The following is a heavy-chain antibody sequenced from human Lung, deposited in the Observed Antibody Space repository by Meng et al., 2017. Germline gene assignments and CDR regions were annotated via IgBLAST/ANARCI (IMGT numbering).Heavy chain of an antibody. V-gene: IGHV4-34*01. J-gene: IGHJ4*02. CDR3: ARGPTTMAHDFDY. Sequence: QVPLQQWGEGLLKPSETLSLTCVVSCGSFSDYYWSWIRQPPGKGLEWIGEINHSGSTNYNPSLESRATISVDTSQNNLSLKLSSVTAADSAVYYCARGPTTMAHDFDYWGQGTLVTVSS. CDR2: INHSGST. D-gene: IGHD4-11*01. CDR1: CGSFSDYY.